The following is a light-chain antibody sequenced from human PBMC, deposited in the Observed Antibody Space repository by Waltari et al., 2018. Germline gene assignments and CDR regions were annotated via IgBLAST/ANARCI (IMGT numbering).Light chain of an antibody. CDR1: YSIDNS. CDR2: GAS. Sequence: IQMTQSPSSLSASVGDRVTITCRSSYSIDNSLNWYQQKPGKAPKVLIYGASTLQSGVPSRFSGSGSGTDFTLTISSLQPEDFATYYCQESYGLPYTFGQGTKLEIK. CDR3: QESYGLPYT. J-gene: IGKJ2*01. V-gene: IGKV1-39*01.